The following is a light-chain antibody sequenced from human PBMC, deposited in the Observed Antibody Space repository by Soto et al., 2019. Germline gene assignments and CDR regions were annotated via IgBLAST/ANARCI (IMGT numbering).Light chain of an antibody. CDR1: DSVNRW. J-gene: IGKJ1*01. V-gene: IGKV1-5*03. Sequence: DIQMTQSPSTLSASVGDRVTITCRASDSVNRWLAWYQQKPGKAPKLLIYKSSTLERGVPSRFSGSGSGTEFTLTISSVQPDDFATYYCQQYNGYFRTFGQGTKVEIK. CDR3: QQYNGYFRT. CDR2: KSS.